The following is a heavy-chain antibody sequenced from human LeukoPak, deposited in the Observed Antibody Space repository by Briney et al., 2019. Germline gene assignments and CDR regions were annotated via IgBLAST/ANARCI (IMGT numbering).Heavy chain of an antibody. Sequence: SETLSLTCTVSGGSISSYYWSWIRQPPGKGLEWIGSIYYSGSTYYNPSLKSRVTISVDTSKNQFSLKLSSVTAADTAVYYCARSGLGPYYFDYWGQGTLVTVSS. CDR2: IYYSGST. CDR3: ARSGLGPYYFDY. V-gene: IGHV4-39*01. J-gene: IGHJ4*02. CDR1: GGSISSYY. D-gene: IGHD3/OR15-3a*01.